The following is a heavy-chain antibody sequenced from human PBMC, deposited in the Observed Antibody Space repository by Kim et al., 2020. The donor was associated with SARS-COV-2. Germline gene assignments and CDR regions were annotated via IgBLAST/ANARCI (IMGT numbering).Heavy chain of an antibody. CDR2: INHSGST. CDR1: GGSFSGYY. D-gene: IGHD6-19*01. CDR3: ARGDFIAVAGTLDY. V-gene: IGHV4-34*01. J-gene: IGHJ4*02. Sequence: SETLSLTCAVYGGSFSGYYWSWIRQPPGKGLEWIGEINHSGSTNYNPSLKSRVTISVDTSKNQFSLKLSSVTAADTAVYYCARGDFIAVAGTLDYWGQGT.